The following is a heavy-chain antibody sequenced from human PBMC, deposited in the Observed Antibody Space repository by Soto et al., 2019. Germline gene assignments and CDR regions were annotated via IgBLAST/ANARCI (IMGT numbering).Heavy chain of an antibody. D-gene: IGHD5-18*01. CDR1: GGTISSYY. J-gene: IGHJ4*02. CDR3: ARDHPHSYGVYYFDY. V-gene: IGHV4-59*01. CDR2: IYYSGST. Sequence: SETLSLTCTVSGGTISSYYWSWIRQPPGKGLEWIGYIYYSGSTNYNPSLQNRVTISIDTSKNQVSLKVNSVTAADTAVYYCARDHPHSYGVYYFDYWGQGTPVTVSS.